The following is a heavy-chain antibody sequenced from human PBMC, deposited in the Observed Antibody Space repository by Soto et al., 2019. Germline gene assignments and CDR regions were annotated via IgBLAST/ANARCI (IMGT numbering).Heavy chain of an antibody. V-gene: IGHV4-30-4*01. CDR2: IDYSGST. Sequence: QVQLQESGPGLVKPSQTLSLTCTVSGGSISSGDYYWSWIRQPPGKGLERIGYIDYSGSTYYNPSLKSRATISEDTSKNQFSLKLSSVTAADTAVYYCAREVTSDSSGYNLGFDYWGQGTLVTVSS. D-gene: IGHD3-22*01. CDR3: AREVTSDSSGYNLGFDY. CDR1: GGSISSGDYY. J-gene: IGHJ4*02.